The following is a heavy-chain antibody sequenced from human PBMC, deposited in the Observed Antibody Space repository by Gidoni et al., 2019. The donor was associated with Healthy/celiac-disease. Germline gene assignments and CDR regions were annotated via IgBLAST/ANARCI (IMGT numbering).Heavy chain of an antibody. D-gene: IGHD3-22*01. J-gene: IGHJ5*02. CDR2: IYHSGST. CDR1: GGSTSCSTW. CDR3: ARARDSSGYYPNWFDP. Sequence: QVQLQESGPGLVKPSGPRSLTCPVSGGSTSCSTWWSWVRQPPGKGLEWSGEIYHSGSTNYYPSLKSRVTISVDKSKNQFSLKLSSVTAADTAVYYCARARDSSGYYPNWFDPWGQGTLVTVSS. V-gene: IGHV4-4*02.